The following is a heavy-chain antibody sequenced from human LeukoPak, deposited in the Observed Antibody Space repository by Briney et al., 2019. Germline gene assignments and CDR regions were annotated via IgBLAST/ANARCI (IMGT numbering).Heavy chain of an antibody. J-gene: IGHJ4*02. CDR1: GFTFSDYY. V-gene: IGHV3-11*01. D-gene: IGHD3-22*01. CDR2: ISSSGSTI. Sequence: GSLRLSCAASGFTFSDYYMSWIRQAPWKGLEWVSYISSSGSTIYYADSVKGRFTISRDNAKNSLYLQMNSLRAEDTAVYYCARDLAYYYDSSGFGYWGQGTLVTVSS. CDR3: ARDLAYYYDSSGFGY.